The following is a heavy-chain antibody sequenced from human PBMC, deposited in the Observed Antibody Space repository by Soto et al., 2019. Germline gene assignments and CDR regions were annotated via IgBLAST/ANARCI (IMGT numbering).Heavy chain of an antibody. D-gene: IGHD6-19*01. CDR1: GFTFSSYA. CDR3: AKDRVAVAGQGGY. Sequence: EVPLLESGGGLVQPGGSLRLSCAASGFTFSSYAMSWVRQAPGKGLEWVSAISGSGGSTYYADSVKGRFTISRDNSKNTLYLQMHSLRAEDTAVYYCAKDRVAVAGQGGYWGQGTLVTVSS. CDR2: ISGSGGST. J-gene: IGHJ4*02. V-gene: IGHV3-23*01.